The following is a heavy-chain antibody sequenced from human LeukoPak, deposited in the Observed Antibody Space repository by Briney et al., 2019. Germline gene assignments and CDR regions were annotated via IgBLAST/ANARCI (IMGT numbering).Heavy chain of an antibody. CDR1: GYTFTSYA. V-gene: IGHV1-3*01. CDR3: ARDQGRGYSYREYAFDM. J-gene: IGHJ3*02. CDR2: INAGNGNT. D-gene: IGHD5-18*01. Sequence: ASVKVSCKASGYTFTSYAMHWVRQAPGQRLEWMGWINAGNGNTKYSQKFQGRVTITRDTSASTAYMELSSLRSEDTAVYYCARDQGRGYSYREYAFDMWGQGTMVTVSS.